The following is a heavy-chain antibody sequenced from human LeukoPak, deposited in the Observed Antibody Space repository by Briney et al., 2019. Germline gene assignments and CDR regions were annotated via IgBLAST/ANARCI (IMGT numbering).Heavy chain of an antibody. CDR2: IYYSGST. V-gene: IGHV4-39*01. Sequence: PSETLSLTCSVSGGSIRSSSHYWGWVRQPPGKGLEWIGSIYYSGSTYYNPSLKSRVTISVDTSKNQFSLKLSSVTAADTAVYYCARQYRFEVRFDPWGQGTLVTVSS. J-gene: IGHJ5*02. CDR3: ARQYRFEVRFDP. D-gene: IGHD3-10*01. CDR1: GGSIRSSSHY.